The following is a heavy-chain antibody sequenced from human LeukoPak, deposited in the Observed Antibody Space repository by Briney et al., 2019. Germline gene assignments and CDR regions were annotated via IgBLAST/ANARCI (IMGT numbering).Heavy chain of an antibody. Sequence: PGGSLRLSCAASGFTFSSYSMNWVRQAPGKGLEWVSYISDSGSTIYYSDSVKGRFTISRDNAKNSLYLQMNSLRAEDTGVYYCARVPNRRGGSGWAHFDYWGQGTLVTVSS. CDR1: GFTFSSYS. CDR3: ARVPNRRGGSGWAHFDY. V-gene: IGHV3-48*04. J-gene: IGHJ4*02. CDR2: ISDSGSTI. D-gene: IGHD6-19*01.